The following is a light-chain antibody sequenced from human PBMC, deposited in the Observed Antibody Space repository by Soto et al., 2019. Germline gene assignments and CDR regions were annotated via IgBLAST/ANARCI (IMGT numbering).Light chain of an antibody. Sequence: DIQMTQSPSSLSAPVGDRVTITCRASQTISSWLSWYQQKPGKAPKLLIYKASTLKSGVPSRFSGSGSGTEFTLTISSLQPDDFETYYCQHYNSYSEAFGQGTKVDIK. V-gene: IGKV1-5*03. CDR3: QHYNSYSEA. CDR1: QTISSW. J-gene: IGKJ1*01. CDR2: KAS.